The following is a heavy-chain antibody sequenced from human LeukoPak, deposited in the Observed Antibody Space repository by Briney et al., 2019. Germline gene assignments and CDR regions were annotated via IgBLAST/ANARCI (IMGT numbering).Heavy chain of an antibody. Sequence: GGSLRLSCTASGFTFSTYGMHWVRQAPGKGLEWVAVISYDGSNEYYADSVKGRFTISRDNSKNTLYLQMSSLRAEDTAVYYCAKEFNRGLPDYWGQGTLVTVPS. CDR2: ISYDGSNE. CDR1: GFTFSTYG. V-gene: IGHV3-30*18. CDR3: AKEFNRGLPDY. J-gene: IGHJ4*02. D-gene: IGHD2-21*01.